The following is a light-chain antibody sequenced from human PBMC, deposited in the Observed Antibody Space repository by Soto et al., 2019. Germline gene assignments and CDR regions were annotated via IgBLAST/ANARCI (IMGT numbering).Light chain of an antibody. V-gene: IGKV1-6*01. CDR1: QGIGNN. CDR2: EAS. CDR3: LQDYIYPWM. J-gene: IGKJ1*01. Sequence: AIQVTQSPSSLSASVGDRVTISCRASQGIGNNLGWYQQKPGKAPKLLIYEASTLQTGVASRFSGSGSGTDFTLTISSRQPEDFATYYCLQDYIYPWMFGQGTKVEVK.